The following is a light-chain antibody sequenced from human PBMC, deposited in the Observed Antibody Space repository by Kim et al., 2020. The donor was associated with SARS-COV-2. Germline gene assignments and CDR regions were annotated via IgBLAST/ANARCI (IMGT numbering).Light chain of an antibody. CDR3: NSRRSGENVL. V-gene: IGLV3-19*01. CDR2: GRN. CDR1: SLRRYY. Sequence: SSELTQDPAVSVAVGQTVKITCQGDSLRRYYASWYQQKPGQAPVLVIYGRNNRPAGIPERLSGSTSGNTASLIITGAQAEDEADYYCNSRRSGENVLFGGGTQLTVL. J-gene: IGLJ2*01.